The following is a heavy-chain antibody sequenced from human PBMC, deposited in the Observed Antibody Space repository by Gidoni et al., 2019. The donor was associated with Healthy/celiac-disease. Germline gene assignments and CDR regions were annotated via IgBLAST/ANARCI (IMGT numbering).Heavy chain of an antibody. CDR3: ARVEGGLYSSSSVWFDP. V-gene: IGHV1-18*01. J-gene: IGHJ5*02. Sequence: QVQLVQSGAEVKKPGASVKVSCKASGSTFTRYGISWVRQAPGQGLAWMGWISAYNGNTNYAQKLQGRVTMTTDTSTSTADMELRSLRSDDTAVYYCARVEGGLYSSSSVWFDPWGQGTLVTVSS. CDR1: GSTFTRYG. D-gene: IGHD6-6*01. CDR2: ISAYNGNT.